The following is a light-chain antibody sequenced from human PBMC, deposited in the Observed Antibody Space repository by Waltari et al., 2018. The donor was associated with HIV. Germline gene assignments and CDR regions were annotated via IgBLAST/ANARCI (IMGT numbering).Light chain of an antibody. CDR1: KLGDQY. J-gene: IGLJ2*01. V-gene: IGLV3-1*01. CDR3: QAWDSSTVV. Sequence: SYELTQPASVSMSPGQTASITCPGDKLGDQYVSWYQQKPGQSPVVVIYQDKKRPSGIPERFSGSNSGNTATLTISGTQALDEADYYCQAWDSSTVVFGGGTKVTVL. CDR2: QDK.